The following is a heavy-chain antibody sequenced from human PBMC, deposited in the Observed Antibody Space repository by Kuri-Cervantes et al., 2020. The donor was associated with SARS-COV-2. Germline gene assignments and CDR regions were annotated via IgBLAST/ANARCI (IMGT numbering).Heavy chain of an antibody. J-gene: IGHJ3*02. CDR1: GFTFSSYG. Sequence: GESLKISCAASGFTFSSYGMHWVRQAPGKGLEWVAVIWYDGSNKYYADSVKGRFTMSRGNAKNSQYLQMNSLRAEDTAVYYCAREGGQQLPGAFDIWGQGTMVTVSS. D-gene: IGHD6-13*01. CDR3: AREGGQQLPGAFDI. CDR2: IWYDGSNK. V-gene: IGHV3-33*01.